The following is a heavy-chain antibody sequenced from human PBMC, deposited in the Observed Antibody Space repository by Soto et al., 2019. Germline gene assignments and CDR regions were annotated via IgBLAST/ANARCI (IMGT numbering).Heavy chain of an antibody. CDR3: AKVFQYYYYGMDV. CDR1: GFTFSSSA. Sequence: LSCAASGFTFSSSAMSWVRQAPGKGLEWVSAISASGASTYYADSVKGRFTISRDNSKNTLYLQMNTLRAEDTALYYCAKVFQYYYYGMDVWGQGTKVTVSS. J-gene: IGHJ6*02. CDR2: ISASGAST. V-gene: IGHV3-23*01.